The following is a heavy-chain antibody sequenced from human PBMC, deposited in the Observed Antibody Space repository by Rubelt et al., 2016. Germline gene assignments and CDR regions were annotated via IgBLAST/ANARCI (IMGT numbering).Heavy chain of an antibody. CDR2: IYYSGST. Sequence: QVQLQESGPGLVKPSETLSLTCTVSGGSISSYYWSWIRQPPGKGLEWIGYIYYSGSTNYNPSLKSRVPLSVETSKIQFSLKLSAVTAADTAVYYCARLGVKLELTDGYFDYWGQGTLVTVSS. J-gene: IGHJ4*02. CDR1: GGSISSYY. D-gene: IGHD1-7*01. V-gene: IGHV4-59*08. CDR3: ARLGVKLELTDGYFDY.